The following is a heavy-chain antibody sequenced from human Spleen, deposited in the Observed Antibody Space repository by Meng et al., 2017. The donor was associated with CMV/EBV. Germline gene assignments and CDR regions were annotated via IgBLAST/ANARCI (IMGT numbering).Heavy chain of an antibody. D-gene: IGHD3-10*01. Sequence: VQLQELGPGLVKPSQTLSLTCTVSGGSISSGDYYWSWIRQPPGKGLEWIGYIYYSGSTYYNPSLKSRVTISVDTSKNQFSLKLSSVTAADTAVYYCARSITMIGGVGYWGQGTLVTVSS. CDR2: IYYSGST. CDR1: GGSISSGDYY. CDR3: ARSITMIGGVGY. V-gene: IGHV4-30-4*08. J-gene: IGHJ4*02.